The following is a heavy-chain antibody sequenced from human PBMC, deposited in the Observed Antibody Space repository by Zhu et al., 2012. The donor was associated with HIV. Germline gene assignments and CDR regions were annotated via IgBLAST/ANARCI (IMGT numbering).Heavy chain of an antibody. Sequence: QVKLQESGPGLVKPSGTLSVSCDVVGESITNSYWSWVRLPADRGLEWIGRIHGTGTTDYNPSLKRRVAMSADVSKNQFYLNLTSVSARDTAIYYCARDWGKSAWYDPXSYYYYGMDVWGKGPRVTVSS. D-gene: IGHD3-16*01. J-gene: IGHJ6*01. CDR3: ARDWGKSAWYDPXSYYYYGMDV. CDR2: IHGTGTT. V-gene: IGHV4-4*07. CDR1: GESITNSY.